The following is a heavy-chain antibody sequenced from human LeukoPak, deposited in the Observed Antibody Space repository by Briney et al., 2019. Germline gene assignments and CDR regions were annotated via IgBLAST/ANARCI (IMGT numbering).Heavy chain of an antibody. J-gene: IGHJ4*02. CDR1: GGTFSSYA. CDR3: ARGLHIRLYDSRGYFDY. V-gene: IGHV1-46*01. Sequence: ASVKVSCKASGGTFSSYAISWVRQAPGQGLGWMGIINPSGGTTNYAQKFQGRVTMTRDTSTSTVYMELSSLRSEDTAVYYCARGLHIRLYDSRGYFDYWGQGTVVTVSS. D-gene: IGHD3-22*01. CDR2: INPSGGTT.